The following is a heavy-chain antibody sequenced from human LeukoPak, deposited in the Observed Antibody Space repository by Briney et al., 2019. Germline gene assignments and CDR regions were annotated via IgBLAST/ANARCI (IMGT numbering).Heavy chain of an antibody. CDR1: GFTFSSFW. J-gene: IGHJ5*02. D-gene: IGHD3-9*01. Sequence: SGGSLRLSCAASGFTFSSFWMSWVRQGPGKGLEWVANIKQDGSEKYYVDSVKGRFTISRDNAKNSLYLQMNSLRAEDTAVYYCARSYDISRRSDPWGQGTLVTVSS. V-gene: IGHV3-7*01. CDR2: IKQDGSEK. CDR3: ARSYDISRRSDP.